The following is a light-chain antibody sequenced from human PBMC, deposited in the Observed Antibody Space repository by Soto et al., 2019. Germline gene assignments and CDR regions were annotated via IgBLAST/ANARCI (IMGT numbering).Light chain of an antibody. CDR3: QQYSSLYT. CDR2: KAS. J-gene: IGKJ2*01. CDR1: QSISTW. V-gene: IGKV1-5*03. Sequence: DIKMTQSPSTLSASVGDRVTITCRASQSISTWLAWYQQKPGKAPKLLIYKASSLESGVPSRFSGSGSGTEFTLTISSLQSDDSATYYCQQYSSLYTFGQGTKLEIK.